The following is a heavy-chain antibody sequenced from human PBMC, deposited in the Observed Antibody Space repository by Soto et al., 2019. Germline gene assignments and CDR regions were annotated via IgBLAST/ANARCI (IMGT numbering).Heavy chain of an antibody. V-gene: IGHV4-28*01. D-gene: IGHD3-16*01. CDR2: IYYTGTT. CDR1: GYSITSSYW. Sequence: SETLSLTCAVSGYSITSSYWWGWIRQPPGKGLEWIGYIYYTGTTYYNPSLRSRVTMSVDTSKNQFSLSLRSVSAVDTAVYYCARSVGGLLGLDPWGQGSLVTVSS. CDR3: ARSVGGLLGLDP. J-gene: IGHJ5*02.